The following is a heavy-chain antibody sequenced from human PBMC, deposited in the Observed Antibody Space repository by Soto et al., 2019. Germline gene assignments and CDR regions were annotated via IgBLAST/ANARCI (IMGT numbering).Heavy chain of an antibody. D-gene: IGHD4-4*01. Sequence: PGGSLRLSCAASGFTLSSYWMHWVRQAPGKGLVWVSRIHNDGSPTTYADSVKGRFTISRDNAKNTLYLQMSSLRAEDTAVYYCATGNSAASDYWGQGTLVTVSS. V-gene: IGHV3-74*01. CDR1: GFTLSSYW. CDR3: ATGNSAASDY. CDR2: IHNDGSPT. J-gene: IGHJ4*02.